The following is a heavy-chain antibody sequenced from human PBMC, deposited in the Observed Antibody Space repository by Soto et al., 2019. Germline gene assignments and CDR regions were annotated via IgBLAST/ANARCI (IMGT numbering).Heavy chain of an antibody. J-gene: IGHJ5*02. V-gene: IGHV4-4*07. CDR3: VRDGTKTLREWFDP. CDR2: IYATGTT. CDR1: GASISGFY. Sequence: SETLSLTCTVSGASISGFYWSWIRKSAGKGLEWIGRIYATGTTDYNPSLKSRVMMSVDTSKKQFSLKLRSVTAADTAVYYCVRDGTKTLREWFDPWGQGISVTVS. D-gene: IGHD1-1*01.